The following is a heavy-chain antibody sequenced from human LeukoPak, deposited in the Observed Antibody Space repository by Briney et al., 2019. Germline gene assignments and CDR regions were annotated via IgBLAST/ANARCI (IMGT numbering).Heavy chain of an antibody. V-gene: IGHV1-18*01. Sequence: ASVKVSCKASGYTFTSYGISWVRQAPGQGLEWMGWISAYNGNTNYAQKLQGRVTMTTDTSTSTAYMELSSLRSEDTAVYYCARGGTMSRYYYYGKDVWGQGTTVTVSS. CDR3: ARGGTMSRYYYYGKDV. J-gene: IGHJ6*02. D-gene: IGHD3-22*01. CDR1: GYTFTSYG. CDR2: ISAYNGNT.